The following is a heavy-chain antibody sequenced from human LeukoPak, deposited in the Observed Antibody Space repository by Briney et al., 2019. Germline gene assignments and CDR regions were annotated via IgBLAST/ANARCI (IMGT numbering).Heavy chain of an antibody. D-gene: IGHD3-22*01. Sequence: SETLSLTCAVSDYSITNSWWSWVRQSPGMRLERIEQIFHRGIPNYNPSLKSRVTMSIDKSNNQVSLKMNSVTAADTAVYYCARDYYDGKGYFDYWGQGTLVTVSS. CDR3: ARDYYDGKGYFDY. J-gene: IGHJ4*02. CDR1: DYSITNSW. V-gene: IGHV4-4*02. CDR2: IFHRGIP.